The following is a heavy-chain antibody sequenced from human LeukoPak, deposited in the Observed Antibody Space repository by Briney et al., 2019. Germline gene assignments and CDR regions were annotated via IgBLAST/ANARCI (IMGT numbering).Heavy chain of an antibody. J-gene: IGHJ6*04. CDR2: ISSSSSYI. Sequence: GGSLRLSCAASGFTFSSYSMNWVRQAPGKGLEWVSSISSSSSYIYYADSVKGRFTISRDNSKNTLYLQMNSLRAEDTAVYYCAREGLWYYGLMDVWGKGTTVTISS. D-gene: IGHD3-10*01. V-gene: IGHV3-21*01. CDR1: GFTFSSYS. CDR3: AREGLWYYGLMDV.